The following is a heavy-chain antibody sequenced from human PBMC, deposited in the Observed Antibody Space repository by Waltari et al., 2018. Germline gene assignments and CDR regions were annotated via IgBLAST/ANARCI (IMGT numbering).Heavy chain of an antibody. D-gene: IGHD2-21*01. CDR1: GGSISSYY. V-gene: IGHV4-59*01. J-gene: IGHJ1*01. Sequence: QVQLQESGSGLVKPSETLSLTCTVSGGSISSYYWSWIRQPPGKGLEWIGYIYYSGSTKYNPSLKSRVTISVDTSKNQFSLKLSSVTAADTAVYYCARLAYCGGDCSMGYFQHWGQGTLVTVSS. CDR2: IYYSGST. CDR3: ARLAYCGGDCSMGYFQH.